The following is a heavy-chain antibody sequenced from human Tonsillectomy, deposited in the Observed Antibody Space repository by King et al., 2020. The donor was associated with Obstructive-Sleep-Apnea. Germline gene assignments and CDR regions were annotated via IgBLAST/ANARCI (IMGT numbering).Heavy chain of an antibody. V-gene: IGHV1-18*04. D-gene: IGHD3-3*01. CDR3: ARVQYYDFWSGYSNYYYYAMDV. J-gene: IGHJ6*02. Sequence: VQLVESGAEVKKPGASVKVSCKASGYTFTSHGISWVRQAPGQGLEWMGWISAYNGNTNYAQKVQGRVTMTTDTSTSTAYMDLRGLRADDTAVFYCARVQYYDFWSGYSNYYYYAMDVWGQGTTVTVSS. CDR2: ISAYNGNT. CDR1: GYTFTSHG.